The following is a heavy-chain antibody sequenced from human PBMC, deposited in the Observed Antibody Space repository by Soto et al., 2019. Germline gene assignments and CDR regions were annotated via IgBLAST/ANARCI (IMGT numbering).Heavy chain of an antibody. CDR3: ARDRGAWEPSMVRGRMDV. V-gene: IGHV1-69*13. CDR2: IIPIFGTA. Sequence: ASVKVSCKASGGTFSSYAISWVRQAPGQGLEWMGGIIPIFGTANYAQKFQGRVTITADESTSTAYMELSSLRSEDTAVYYCARDRGAWEPSMVRGRMDVWGKGTTVTVSS. CDR1: GGTFSSYA. D-gene: IGHD3-10*01. J-gene: IGHJ6*04.